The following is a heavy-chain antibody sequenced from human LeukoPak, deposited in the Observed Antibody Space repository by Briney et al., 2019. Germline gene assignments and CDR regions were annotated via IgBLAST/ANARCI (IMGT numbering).Heavy chain of an antibody. V-gene: IGHV1-46*01. Sequence: ASVKVSCKASGYTFTSYYMHWVREAPGQGLEWMGIINPSGGSTSYAQKFQGRVTMTRDTSTSTVYMELSSLRSEDTAVYYCARERGMATIFDYWGQGTLVTVSS. D-gene: IGHD5-24*01. J-gene: IGHJ4*02. CDR2: INPSGGST. CDR1: GYTFTSYY. CDR3: ARERGMATIFDY.